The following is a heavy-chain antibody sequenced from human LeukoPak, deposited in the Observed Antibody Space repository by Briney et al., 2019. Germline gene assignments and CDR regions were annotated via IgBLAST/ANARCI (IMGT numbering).Heavy chain of an antibody. J-gene: IGHJ4*02. Sequence: GGSLRLSCAASGFTFSSYWMSWVRQAPGKGLEGVANIKQDGSEKYYVDSVKGRFTISRDNAKNSLYLQMNSLRAEDTAVYYCARARSGSYFDYWGQGTLVTVSS. D-gene: IGHD1-26*01. CDR2: IKQDGSEK. CDR3: ARARSGSYFDY. CDR1: GFTFSSYW. V-gene: IGHV3-7*01.